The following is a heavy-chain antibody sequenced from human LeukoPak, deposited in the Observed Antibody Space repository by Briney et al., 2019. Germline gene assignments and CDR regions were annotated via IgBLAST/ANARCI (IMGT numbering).Heavy chain of an antibody. CDR1: GGSISSGAYY. J-gene: IGHJ4*02. D-gene: IGHD2-2*01. V-gene: IGHV4-31*03. Sequence: SETLSLTCTVSGGSISSGAYYWSWIRQHPGKGLEGIGYIYYSGSTYYNPSLQSRVTISLDTSKNQFSLKLSSVTAADTAVYYCARASSTNYGSGNPLFDHWGQGTLVTVSS. CDR2: IYYSGST. CDR3: ARASSTNYGSGNPLFDH.